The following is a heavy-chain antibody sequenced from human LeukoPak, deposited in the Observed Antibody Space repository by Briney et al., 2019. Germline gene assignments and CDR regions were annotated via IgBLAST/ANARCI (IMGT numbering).Heavy chain of an antibody. CDR1: GFTFDDYG. D-gene: IGHD6-19*01. J-gene: IGHJ3*02. CDR3: ARDYSSGWYDAFDI. CDR2: INWNGGST. V-gene: IGHV3-20*04. Sequence: PGGSLRLSCAASGFTFDDYGMSWVRQAPGKGLEWVSAINWNGGSTGYADSVKGRFTISRDNAKNSLYLQMNSLRAEDTALYYCARDYSSGWYDAFDIWGQGTMVTVSS.